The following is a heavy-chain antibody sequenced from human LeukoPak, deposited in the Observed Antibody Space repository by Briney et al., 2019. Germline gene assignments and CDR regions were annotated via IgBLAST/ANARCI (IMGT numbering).Heavy chain of an antibody. CDR3: ARAPHYDILTGYYPPFDY. CDR2: IYYSGST. V-gene: IGHV4-59*08. D-gene: IGHD3-9*01. CDR1: GGSISSYY. J-gene: IGHJ4*02. Sequence: SETLSLTCTVSGGSISSYYWSWIRQPPGKGLEWIGYIYYSGSTNYNPSLKSRVTISVDTSKNQISLKLSSVTAADTAVYYCARAPHYDILTGYYPPFDYWGQGTLVTVSS.